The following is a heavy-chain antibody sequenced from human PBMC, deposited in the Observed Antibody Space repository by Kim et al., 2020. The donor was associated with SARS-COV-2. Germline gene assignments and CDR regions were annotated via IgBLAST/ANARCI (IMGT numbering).Heavy chain of an antibody. D-gene: IGHD3-22*01. CDR3: ATTSVVIKSHWFDP. V-gene: IGHV1-24*01. Sequence: ASVKVSCKVSGYTLTELSMHGVRQAPGKGREWMGGFDPEDGQKIYAQKFQGRVTMTEDTSTDTAYMELSSLRSEDTAVYYCATTSVVIKSHWFDPWGQGTLVTVSS. J-gene: IGHJ5*02. CDR1: GYTLTELS. CDR2: FDPEDGQK.